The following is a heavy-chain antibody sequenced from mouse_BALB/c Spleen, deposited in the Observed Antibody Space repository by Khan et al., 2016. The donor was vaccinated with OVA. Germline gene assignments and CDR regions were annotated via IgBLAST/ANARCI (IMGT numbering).Heavy chain of an antibody. CDR1: GYTFSSYY. CDR3: TRSGYANPFAY. J-gene: IGHJ3*01. CDR2: INPNNGGP. V-gene: IGHV1S81*02. Sequence: VQLQESGAELVKPGASVKLSCKASGYTFSSYYMYWVKQRPGQGLEWIGGINPNNGGPNFNEKFKTKATLTVDKSSSTAYMHLSSLTSEDSAVCYCTRSGYANPFAYWGQGTLVTVSP. D-gene: IGHD2-2*01.